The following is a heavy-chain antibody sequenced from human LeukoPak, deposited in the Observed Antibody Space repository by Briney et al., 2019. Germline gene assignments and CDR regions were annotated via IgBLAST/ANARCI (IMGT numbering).Heavy chain of an antibody. Sequence: GGSLRLSCAASGFTFSSYGMHWVRQAPGKGLEWVAVISYDGSNKYYADSVKGRFTISRDNSKNTLYLQMNSLRAEDTAVYYCAKDVGGYYYGPYGMDVWGQGTTVTVSS. CDR1: GFTFSSYG. CDR3: AKDVGGYYYGPYGMDV. J-gene: IGHJ6*02. V-gene: IGHV3-30*18. D-gene: IGHD3-10*01. CDR2: ISYDGSNK.